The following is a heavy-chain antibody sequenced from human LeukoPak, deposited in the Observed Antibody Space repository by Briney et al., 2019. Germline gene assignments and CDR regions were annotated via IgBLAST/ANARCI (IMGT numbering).Heavy chain of an antibody. CDR1: GFTFSSNA. CDR3: AKDILRWSFDY. CDR2: IGGDSRT. Sequence: PGGSLRLSCAASGFTFSSNAMSWVRQAPGKGLEWVSGIGGDSRTHYADSVEGRFTISRDTSKNMLYLQMNNRRAEDTAVYYCAKDILRWSFDYWGQGTLVTVSS. J-gene: IGHJ4*02. D-gene: IGHD4-17*01. V-gene: IGHV3-23*01.